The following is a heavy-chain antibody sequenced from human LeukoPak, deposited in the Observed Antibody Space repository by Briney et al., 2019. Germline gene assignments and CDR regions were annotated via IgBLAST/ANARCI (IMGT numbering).Heavy chain of an antibody. V-gene: IGHV1-8*01. CDR2: MSPNSGNT. CDR3: TRGPLNWGFDF. J-gene: IGHJ4*02. CDR1: GYIFTTYD. D-gene: IGHD7-27*01. Sequence: ASVKVSCKASGYIFTTYDINWVRQASGHRLEWLGWMSPNSGNTGYAQNFQGRVLMTRSTALSTAYMELSSLNSDDTAVYYCTRGPLNWGFDFWGQGTLVTVSS.